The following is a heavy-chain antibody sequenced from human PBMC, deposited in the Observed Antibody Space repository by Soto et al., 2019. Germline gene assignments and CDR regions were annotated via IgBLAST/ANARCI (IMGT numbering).Heavy chain of an antibody. Sequence: QVQLQESGPGLVKPSQTLSLTCTVSGDPISSGDYYWSWIRQPPGKGLGGIGYIYYSGTTYYSPSLKRRVTMSVDPYKNQFSLKVSSVTAAATAVYYCARAPYRGTNSRGALDMWGQGTMVTVSS. CDR2: IYYSGTT. CDR3: ARAPYRGTNSRGALDM. V-gene: IGHV4-30-4*01. D-gene: IGHD2-8*01. J-gene: IGHJ3*02. CDR1: GDPISSGDYY.